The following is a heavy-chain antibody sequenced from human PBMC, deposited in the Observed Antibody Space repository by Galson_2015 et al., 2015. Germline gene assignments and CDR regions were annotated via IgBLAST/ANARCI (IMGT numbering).Heavy chain of an antibody. Sequence: SVKVSCKASGYTFTSYGISWVRQAPGQGLEWMGWISAYNGNTNYAQKLQGRVTMTTDTSTSTAYMELRSLRSDDTAVYYCARVVPQLLLPGYFDYWGQGTLVTVSS. CDR3: ARVVPQLLLPGYFDY. D-gene: IGHD3-22*01. CDR2: ISAYNGNT. J-gene: IGHJ4*02. V-gene: IGHV1-18*01. CDR1: GYTFTSYG.